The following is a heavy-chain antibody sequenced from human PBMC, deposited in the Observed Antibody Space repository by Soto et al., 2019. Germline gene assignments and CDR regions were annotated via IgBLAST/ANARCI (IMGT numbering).Heavy chain of an antibody. Sequence: LRLSCAASGFTISGCSMNWVRQAPGKGLEWLAYITIRTGNIVYADSVRGRFTISADNAENSVFLQMNSLRDEDTAVYFCVRDRDLDRDMVHADLWGQGTLVTVSS. CDR1: GFTISGCS. CDR2: ITIRTGNI. J-gene: IGHJ4*01. CDR3: VRDRDLDRDMVHADL. V-gene: IGHV3-48*02. D-gene: IGHD5-18*01.